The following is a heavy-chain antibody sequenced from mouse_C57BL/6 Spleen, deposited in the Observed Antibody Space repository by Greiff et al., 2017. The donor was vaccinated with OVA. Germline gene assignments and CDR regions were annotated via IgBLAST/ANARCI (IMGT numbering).Heavy chain of an antibody. CDR1: GFNIKDYY. J-gene: IGHJ3*01. V-gene: IGHV14-2*01. CDR2: IDPEDGET. Sequence: EVQLQQSGAELVKPGASVKLSCTASGFNIKDYYMHWVKQRTEQGLEWIGRIDPEDGETKYAPKCQGKATITADTSSNTAYLQLSRLTSEDTAVYYCASPTFAYWGQGTLVTVSA. CDR3: ASPTFAY.